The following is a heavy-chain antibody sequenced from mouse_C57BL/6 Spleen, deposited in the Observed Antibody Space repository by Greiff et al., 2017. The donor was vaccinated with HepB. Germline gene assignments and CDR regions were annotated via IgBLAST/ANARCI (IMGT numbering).Heavy chain of an antibody. CDR2: IYPGGGYT. V-gene: IGHV1-63*01. CDR3: ARITTVVATGYFDV. D-gene: IGHD1-1*01. J-gene: IGHJ1*03. CDR1: GYTFTNYW. Sequence: VQLVESGAELVRPGTSVKMSCKASGYTFTNYWIGWAKQRPGHGLEWIGDIYPGGGYTNYNEKFKGKATLTADKSSSTAYMQFSSLTSEDSAIYYCARITTVVATGYFDVWGTGTTVTVSS.